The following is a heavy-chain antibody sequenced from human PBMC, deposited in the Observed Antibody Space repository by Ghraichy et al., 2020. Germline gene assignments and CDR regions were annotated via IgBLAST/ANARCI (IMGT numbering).Heavy chain of an antibody. Sequence: GGSLRLSCAASGFTVSSNYMSWVRQAPGKGLEWVSVIYSGGSTYYADSVKGRFTISRDNSKNTLYLQVNSLRAEDTAVYYCARDLPASTAAATIYGMDVWGQGTTVTVSS. CDR3: ARDLPASTAAATIYGMDV. J-gene: IGHJ6*02. D-gene: IGHD6-13*01. CDR1: GFTVSSNY. V-gene: IGHV3-53*01. CDR2: IYSGGST.